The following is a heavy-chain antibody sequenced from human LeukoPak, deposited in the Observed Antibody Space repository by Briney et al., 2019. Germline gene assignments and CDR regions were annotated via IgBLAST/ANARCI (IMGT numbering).Heavy chain of an antibody. V-gene: IGHV3-21*04. J-gene: IGHJ4*02. D-gene: IGHD3-16*01. CDR3: AKDDGGTY. CDR1: GFNFRSYN. Sequence: GGSLRLSCAASGFNFRSYNMNWVRQAPGKGLEWVSSISTSSSYIYYTDSVKGRFTISRDNFKNTLYLQMNSLRAEDTAVYYCAKDDGGTYWGQGTLVTVSS. CDR2: ISTSSSYI.